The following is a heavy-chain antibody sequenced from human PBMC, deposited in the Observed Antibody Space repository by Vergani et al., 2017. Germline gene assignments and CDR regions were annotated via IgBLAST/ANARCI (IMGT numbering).Heavy chain of an antibody. D-gene: IGHD3-3*01. V-gene: IGHV3-15*01. J-gene: IGHJ3*02. CDR3: TTEKRLAYYDFWSGYYPAFDI. CDR1: GFTVSSNY. Sequence: EVQLVESGGGLVQPGGSLRLSCAASGFTVSSNYMSWVRQAPGKGLEWVGRIKSKTDGGTTDYAAPVKGRFTISRDDSKNTLYLQMNSLKTEDTAVYYCTTEKRLAYYDFWSGYYPAFDIWGQGTMVTVSS. CDR2: IKSKTDGGTT.